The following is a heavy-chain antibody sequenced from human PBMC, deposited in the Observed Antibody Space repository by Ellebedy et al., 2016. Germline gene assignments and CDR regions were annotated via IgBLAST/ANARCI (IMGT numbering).Heavy chain of an antibody. V-gene: IGHV3-7*03. Sequence: WMRQSPGKGLEWVGNINQDGSAQYYADSVKGRFTISRDNARNLVHLHMNGLRGEDTAVYYCAKWHITDNAFDIWGQGTVVTVSS. D-gene: IGHD1-20*01. CDR3: AKWHITDNAFDI. CDR2: INQDGSAQ. J-gene: IGHJ3*02.